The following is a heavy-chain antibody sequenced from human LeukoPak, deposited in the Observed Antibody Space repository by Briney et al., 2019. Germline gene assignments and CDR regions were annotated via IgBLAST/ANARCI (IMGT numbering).Heavy chain of an antibody. CDR3: TRDAYNFNDFDY. CDR1: EFTLSHFA. D-gene: IGHD5-24*01. Sequence: GRSLRLSCAVSEFTLSHFAMHWVRQAPGKGLEWVAVVSSHGNDGYYADSVKGRFTISRDNSKNTLYLQIDSLRAEDTAIYYCTRDAYNFNDFDYWGQGTLVTVSS. CDR2: VSSHGNDG. V-gene: IGHV3-30*01. J-gene: IGHJ4*02.